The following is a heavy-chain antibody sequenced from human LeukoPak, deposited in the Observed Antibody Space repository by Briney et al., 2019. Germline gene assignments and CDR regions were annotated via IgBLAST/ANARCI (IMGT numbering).Heavy chain of an antibody. V-gene: IGHV4-38-2*01. Sequence: SETLSLTCAVSGYSISSGYYWGWIRQPPGKGLEWIGSIYHSGSTYYNPSLKSRVTISVDTSKNQFSLKLSSVTAADTAVYYCARSSVGASDAFDIWGQGTMVTVS. D-gene: IGHD1-26*01. CDR3: ARSSVGASDAFDI. CDR1: GYSISSGYY. CDR2: IYHSGST. J-gene: IGHJ3*02.